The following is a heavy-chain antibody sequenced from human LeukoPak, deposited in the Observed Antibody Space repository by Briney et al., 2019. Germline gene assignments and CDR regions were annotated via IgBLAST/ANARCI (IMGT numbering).Heavy chain of an antibody. CDR2: ISAYNGNT. Sequence: GASVKVSCKASGYTFTSYGISWVRQAPGQGLEWMGWISAYNGNTNYAQKLQGRVTMTTDTSTSTAYMELRSLRSDDTAVYYCASSTITTVTTFFNYWGQGTLVTVSS. V-gene: IGHV1-18*01. D-gene: IGHD4-17*01. J-gene: IGHJ4*02. CDR3: ASSTITTVTTFFNY. CDR1: GYTFTSYG.